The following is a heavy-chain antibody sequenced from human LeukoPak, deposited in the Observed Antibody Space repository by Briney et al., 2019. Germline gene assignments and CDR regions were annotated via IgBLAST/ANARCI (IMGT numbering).Heavy chain of an antibody. V-gene: IGHV3-7*03. CDR2: IKEDASEE. D-gene: IGHD6-6*01. Sequence: GGSLRLSCVGSGFTFSRYWTSWVRQAPGKGLEWVANIKEDASEEHYVDSVKGRFTISRDNSKNTLYLQMNSLRAEDTAVYYCATKLLTYWGQGALVTVSS. CDR1: GFTFSRYW. J-gene: IGHJ4*02. CDR3: ATKLLTY.